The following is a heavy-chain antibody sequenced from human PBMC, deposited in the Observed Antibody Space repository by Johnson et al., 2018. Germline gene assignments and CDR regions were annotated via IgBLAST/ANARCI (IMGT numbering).Heavy chain of an antibody. Sequence: VQLVQSGTEVKKPGESLKISCKGSGYNFTNYWIDWVRQMPGKGLEWMGIIYPGDSDTRYSPSFQGQVIISADKSISTVYLQWSSRKASDTAMYYCRSRGGVGAYYASDIWGQGTMVTVSS. D-gene: IGHD1-26*01. CDR2: IYPGDSDT. CDR3: RSRGGVGAYYASDI. CDR1: GYNFTNYW. V-gene: IGHV5-51*01. J-gene: IGHJ3*02.